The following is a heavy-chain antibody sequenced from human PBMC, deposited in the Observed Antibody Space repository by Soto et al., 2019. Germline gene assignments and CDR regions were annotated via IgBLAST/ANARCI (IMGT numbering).Heavy chain of an antibody. V-gene: IGHV4-38-2*01. CDR3: TRVGPDCNSVSCIRGWWFDP. CDR2: IRHTGGT. CDR1: GYSITSGFY. Sequence: PSETLSLTCAVSGYSITSGFYWGWIRQPPGKLLEWMGTIRHTGGTYYNPSLKSRVNMSIDTSKNQFYLRLSPLTAADTAVHYCTRVGPDCNSVSCIRGWWFDPWGQGTLVTVSS. D-gene: IGHD2-2*01. J-gene: IGHJ5*02.